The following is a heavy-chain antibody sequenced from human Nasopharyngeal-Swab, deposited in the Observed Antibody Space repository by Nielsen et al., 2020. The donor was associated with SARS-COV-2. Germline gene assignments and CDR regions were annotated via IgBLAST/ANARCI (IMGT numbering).Heavy chain of an antibody. CDR1: GFTFTDYV. V-gene: IGHV3-48*01. D-gene: IGHD5-12*01. CDR3: ARDRGWGYTGYGSLDY. J-gene: IGHJ4*02. CDR2: IPPTASHI. Sequence: GESLKISCATSGFTFTDYVMTWVRQAPGKGLEWISYIPPTASHIYYADSVRGRFTISRDNAKKSLYLQMESLRPEDTAVYYCARDRGWGYTGYGSLDYWGQGVLVTVSP.